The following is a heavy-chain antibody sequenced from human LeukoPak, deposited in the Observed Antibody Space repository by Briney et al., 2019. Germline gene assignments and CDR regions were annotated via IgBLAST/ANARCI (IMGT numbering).Heavy chain of an antibody. J-gene: IGHJ6*02. D-gene: IGHD5-24*01. Sequence: SETLSLTCTVSGGSISSYYWSWIRQPPGKGLEWIGYIYYSGSTNYNPSLKSRVTISVDTSKNQFSLKLSSVTAADTAVYYCARAGRESTTFYYSYGMDVWGQGTTVTVSS. CDR1: GGSISSYY. CDR3: ARAGRESTTFYYSYGMDV. V-gene: IGHV4-59*08. CDR2: IYYSGST.